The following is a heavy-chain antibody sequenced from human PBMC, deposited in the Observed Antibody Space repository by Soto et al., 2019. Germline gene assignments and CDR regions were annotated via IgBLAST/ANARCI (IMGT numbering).Heavy chain of an antibody. D-gene: IGHD1-7*01. V-gene: IGHV6-1*01. J-gene: IGHJ6*03. CDR1: GDSVSSNSAA. CDR2: TYYRSRWYN. CDR3: AGTTSHQWYYMDV. Sequence: SQTLSLTCAISGDSVSSNSAAWNWIRLSRSRGLEWLARTYYRSRWYNDYAVSVRSRITVNPDTSKNQFSLQLTSVTPEDTAVYYCAGTTSHQWYYMDVWGKGTTVTSP.